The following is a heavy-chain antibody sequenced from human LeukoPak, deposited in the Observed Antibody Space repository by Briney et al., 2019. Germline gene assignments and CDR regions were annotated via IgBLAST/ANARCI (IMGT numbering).Heavy chain of an antibody. D-gene: IGHD3-10*01. J-gene: IGHJ4*02. CDR1: GFTFSSYS. V-gene: IGHV3-21*01. CDR3: AKVAKYYYGSETYYFFEH. CDR2: ITSSNNYI. Sequence: PGGSLRLSCAASGFTFSSYSMNWVRQAPGKGLEWVSSITSSNNYIYYGDSVKGRFTISRDDAKNSLFLQMNSLRVEDTAVYYCAKVAKYYYGSETYYFFEHWGQGTPVTASS.